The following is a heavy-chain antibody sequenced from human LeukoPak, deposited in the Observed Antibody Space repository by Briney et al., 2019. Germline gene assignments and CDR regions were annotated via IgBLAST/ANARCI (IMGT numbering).Heavy chain of an antibody. J-gene: IGHJ4*02. CDR3: ARVGVYYDSSGYYDY. CDR2: INPNSGGT. V-gene: IGHV1-2*02. Sequence: ASVKVSCKASGYTFTGYYMHWVRQAPGQGLEWMGWINPNSGGTNYAQKFQGRVTMTRDTSISTAYMELSRLRSDDTAVYYCARVGVYYDSSGYYDYWGQGTLVTVSS. CDR1: GYTFTGYY. D-gene: IGHD3-22*01.